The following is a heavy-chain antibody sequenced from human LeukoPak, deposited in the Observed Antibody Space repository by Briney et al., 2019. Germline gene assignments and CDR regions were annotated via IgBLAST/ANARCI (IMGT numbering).Heavy chain of an antibody. CDR3: ARGQLWGRLWFDP. V-gene: IGHV4-34*01. J-gene: IGHJ5*02. CDR1: GGSFSGYY. CDR2: INHSGST. Sequence: PSETLSLTCAVYGGSFSGYYWSWIRQPPGKGLEWIGEINHSGSTNYNPSLKSRVTISVDTSKNQFSLKLSSVTAADTAVYYCARGQLWGRLWFDPWGQGTLVTVSS. D-gene: IGHD3-16*01.